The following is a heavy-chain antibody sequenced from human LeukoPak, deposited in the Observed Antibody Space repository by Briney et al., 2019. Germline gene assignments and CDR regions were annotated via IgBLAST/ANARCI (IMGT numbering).Heavy chain of an antibody. J-gene: IGHJ4*02. CDR2: ISSSSSYI. CDR1: GFTFSDHY. Sequence: GGSLRLSCAASGFTFSDHYMDWVRQAPGKGLEWVSSISSSSSYIYYADSVKGRFTISRDNAKNSLYLQMNSLRAEDTAVYYCARVTAVASGGDWGQGTLVTVSS. D-gene: IGHD6-19*01. V-gene: IGHV3-21*01. CDR3: ARVTAVASGGD.